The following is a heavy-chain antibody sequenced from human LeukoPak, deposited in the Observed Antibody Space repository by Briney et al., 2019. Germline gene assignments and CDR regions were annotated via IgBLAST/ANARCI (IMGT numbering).Heavy chain of an antibody. V-gene: IGHV3-21*01. Sequence: GGSLRLSCATSGFTFSSYAMSWVRQAPGKGLEWVSSISSSSSYIYYADSVKGRFTISRDNAKNSLYLQMNSLRAEDTAVYYCARSGYYYYYGMDVWGQGTTVTVSS. CDR2: ISSSSSYI. CDR3: ARSGYYYYYGMDV. CDR1: GFTFSSYA. J-gene: IGHJ6*02. D-gene: IGHD1-26*01.